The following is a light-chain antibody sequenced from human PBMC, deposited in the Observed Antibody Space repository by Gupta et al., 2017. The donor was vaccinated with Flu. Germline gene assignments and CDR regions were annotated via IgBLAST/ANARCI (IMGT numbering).Light chain of an antibody. J-gene: IGKJ1*01. CDR2: GAS. CDR3: HHYGGSPRA. Sequence: EILLTQSPGTLSLSPGERATLSCRARQSVSSTDLAWYQQKPGQAPRLLIHGASSSATGIPDRFSGSGSGTDFTLTISRLEAEDFAVYYCHHYGGSPRAFGQGTKVEIK. CDR1: QSVSSTD. V-gene: IGKV3-20*01.